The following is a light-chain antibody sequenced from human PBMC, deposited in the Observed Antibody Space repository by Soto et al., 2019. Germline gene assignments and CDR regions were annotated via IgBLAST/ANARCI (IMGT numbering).Light chain of an antibody. V-gene: IGLV1-40*01. J-gene: IGLJ1*01. CDR1: SSNIGAGYD. Sequence: QSVLTQPPSVSGAPGQRVTISCTGSSSNIGAGYDVHWYQQLPGTAPKLLIYGNSNRPSGVPDRFSGSKSGTSASLAITWLQAEDEADYYCQSYDSSLSGYYVFGTGTKLTVL. CDR2: GNS. CDR3: QSYDSSLSGYYV.